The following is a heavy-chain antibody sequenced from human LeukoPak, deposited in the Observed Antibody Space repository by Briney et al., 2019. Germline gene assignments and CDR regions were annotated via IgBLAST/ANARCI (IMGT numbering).Heavy chain of an antibody. J-gene: IGHJ4*02. D-gene: IGHD2-15*01. V-gene: IGHV4-59*06. CDR3: AKQAVEGWYLGQFDY. CDR2: ISYSGST. Sequence: SETLSLTCTVSGGSITNYYWSWIRQHPGKGLEWIGYISYSGSTYYNPSLKSRVTISVDTSKNQFSLKLNSVTAADTAVYYCAKQAVEGWYLGQFDYWGQGTLVTVSS. CDR1: GGSITNYY.